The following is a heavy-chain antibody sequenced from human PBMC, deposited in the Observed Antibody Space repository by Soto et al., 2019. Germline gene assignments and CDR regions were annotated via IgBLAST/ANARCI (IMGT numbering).Heavy chain of an antibody. V-gene: IGHV1-69*12. D-gene: IGHD1-26*01. J-gene: IGHJ4*02. CDR1: GGTFSSYA. CDR2: IIPMSGAT. CDR3: ARGGPENDY. Sequence: QVQLVQSGAEVKKPGSSVKVSCKGSGGTFSSYALSWVRQAPGQGLEWMGGIIPMSGATNYAQKFQGRVTFTADESTNTAYLELTSLRSEDTAVYSCARGGPENDYWGQGTLVTVSS.